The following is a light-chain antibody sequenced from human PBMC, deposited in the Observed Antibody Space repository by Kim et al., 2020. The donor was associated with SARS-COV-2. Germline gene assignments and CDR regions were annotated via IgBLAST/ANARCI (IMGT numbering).Light chain of an antibody. J-gene: IGLJ2*01. CDR2: GKN. Sequence: SSELTQDPAVSVALGQTARITCQGDSLRSYYATWYQQKPGQAPIVVIYGKNNRPSGIPDRFSGSSSGNTASLTITGTQAGDEAGYYCNSRDSNDNVVFGG. V-gene: IGLV3-19*01. CDR1: SLRSYY. CDR3: NSRDSNDNVV.